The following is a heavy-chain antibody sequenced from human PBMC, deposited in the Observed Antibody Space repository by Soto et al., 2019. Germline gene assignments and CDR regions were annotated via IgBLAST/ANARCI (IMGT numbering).Heavy chain of an antibody. J-gene: IGHJ5*02. CDR3: ARALALIDHGPFDP. Sequence: QVQLVESGGGVVQPGRSLRLSCAASGFTFSSYAMHWVRQAPGKGLEWVAVISYDGSNKYYADSVKGRFTISRDNSKNTLYLQMNSLRAEDTAVYYCARALALIDHGPFDPWGQGTLVTVSS. CDR1: GFTFSSYA. CDR2: ISYDGSNK. V-gene: IGHV3-30-3*01.